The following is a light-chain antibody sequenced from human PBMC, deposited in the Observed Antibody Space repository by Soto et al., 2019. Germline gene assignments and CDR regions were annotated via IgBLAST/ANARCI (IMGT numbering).Light chain of an antibody. CDR3: CSYAGSGTWV. J-gene: IGLJ7*01. V-gene: IGLV2-23*01. CDR1: SSDVGSYNL. CDR2: EGS. Sequence: QSVLTQPASVSGSPGQSITISYTGTSSDVGSYNLVSWCQQHPGKAPKLMIYEGSKRPSGVSNRFSGSKSGNTASLTISGLQAEDEADYYCCSYAGSGTWVFGGGTQLTVL.